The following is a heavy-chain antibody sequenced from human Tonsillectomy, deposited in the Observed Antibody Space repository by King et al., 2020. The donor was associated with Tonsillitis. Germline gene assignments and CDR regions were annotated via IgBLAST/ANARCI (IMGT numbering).Heavy chain of an antibody. CDR3: AKGCGVGIGNDAFDI. CDR2: ISWNSGSI. V-gene: IGHV3-9*01. CDR1: GFTFDDYA. J-gene: IGHJ3*02. Sequence: VQLVESGGGLVQPGRSLRLSCAASGFTFDDYAMHWVRQAPGKGLEWVSGISWNSGSIGYADSVKGRFTISRDNAKNSLYLQMNSLRAEDTALYYCAKGCGVGIGNDAFDIWGEGTMVTVSS. D-gene: IGHD2-21*01.